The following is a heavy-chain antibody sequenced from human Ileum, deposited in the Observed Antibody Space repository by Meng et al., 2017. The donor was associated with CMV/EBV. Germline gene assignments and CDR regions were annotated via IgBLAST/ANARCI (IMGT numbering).Heavy chain of an antibody. CDR2: TYYRSKWYK. CDR3: ARVSRWNYAADWFDP. J-gene: IGHJ5*02. D-gene: IGHD1-7*01. V-gene: IGHV6-1*01. Sequence: NVSSNSAAWNWIRQSPSRGLGWLGRTYYRSKWYKDYALSVKSRITIDPDTSKNQFSLQLNSVTPEDTAVYYCARVSRWNYAADWFDPWGQGTLVTVSS. CDR1: NVSSNSAA.